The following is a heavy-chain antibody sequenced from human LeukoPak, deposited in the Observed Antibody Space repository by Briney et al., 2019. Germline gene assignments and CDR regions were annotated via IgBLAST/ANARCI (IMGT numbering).Heavy chain of an antibody. CDR1: GFTFSSYS. Sequence: PGGSLRLSCAASGFTFSSYSMNSVRQAPGNGLEWVSSISSSSSYIYYADSVKGRFTISRDNAKNSLYLQMNSLRAEDTAVYYCARDIVATIEGRDYWGQGTLVTVSS. CDR3: ARDIVATIEGRDY. J-gene: IGHJ4*02. V-gene: IGHV3-21*01. CDR2: ISSSSSYI. D-gene: IGHD5-12*01.